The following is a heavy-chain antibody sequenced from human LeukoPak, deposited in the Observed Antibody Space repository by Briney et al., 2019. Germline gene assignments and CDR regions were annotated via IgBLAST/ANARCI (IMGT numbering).Heavy chain of an antibody. CDR2: ITEDSSYI. J-gene: IGHJ4*02. CDR1: GFNFSFYT. Sequence: GGSLRLSCAAPGFNFSFYTMNWVRQAPGKGLEWVSSITEDSSYIYYADSVKGRFTISRDNAKNSLSLQMNSLRAEDTAVYYCARHRTASDYWGQGTLVTVSS. D-gene: IGHD3-16*02. CDR3: ARHRTASDY. V-gene: IGHV3-21*01.